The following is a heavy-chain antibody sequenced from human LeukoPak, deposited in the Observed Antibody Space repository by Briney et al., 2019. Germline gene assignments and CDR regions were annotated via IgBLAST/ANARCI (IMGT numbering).Heavy chain of an antibody. Sequence: SETLSLTCTVSDGSISSGGYYWSWIRQHPGKGLQWIGNIYYSGSTYYNPSLKSRVIISLDTSKNQFSLKLSSVTAADTAVYYCARELPDRLFDYWGQGTLVTVSS. J-gene: IGHJ4*02. CDR1: DGSISSGGYY. CDR2: IYYSGST. D-gene: IGHD3-22*01. V-gene: IGHV4-31*03. CDR3: ARELPDRLFDY.